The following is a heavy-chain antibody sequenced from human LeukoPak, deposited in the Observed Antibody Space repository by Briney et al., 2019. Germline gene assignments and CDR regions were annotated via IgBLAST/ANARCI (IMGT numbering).Heavy chain of an antibody. CDR3: AKDLGYSYGLGNDAFDI. CDR1: GFTFDDYA. Sequence: GRSLRLSCAASGFTFDDYAMHWVRQAPGKGLEWVSGISWDGGSTYYADSVKGRFTISRDNSKNSLYLQMNSLRAEDTALYYCAKDLGYSYGLGNDAFDIWGQGTMVTVSS. V-gene: IGHV3-43D*03. CDR2: ISWDGGST. D-gene: IGHD5-18*01. J-gene: IGHJ3*02.